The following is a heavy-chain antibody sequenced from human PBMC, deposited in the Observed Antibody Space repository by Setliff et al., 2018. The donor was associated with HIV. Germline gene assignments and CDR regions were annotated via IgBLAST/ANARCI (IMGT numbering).Heavy chain of an antibody. CDR1: GFTFVSYA. CDR3: ARRAVTTTYYYYGMDV. D-gene: IGHD4-17*01. V-gene: IGHV3-23*01. J-gene: IGHJ6*02. CDR2: INNNGRTT. Sequence: GGSLRLSCAASGFTFVSYAMSWVRQAPGKGLEWVSTINNNGRTTYYADSVKGRFTISRDNSKNTLYLQMNSLRAEDTAVYYCARRAVTTTYYYYGMDVWGQGTTVTVSS.